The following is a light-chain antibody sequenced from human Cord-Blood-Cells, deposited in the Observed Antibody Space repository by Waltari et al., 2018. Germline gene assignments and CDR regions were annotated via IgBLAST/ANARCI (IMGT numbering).Light chain of an antibody. J-gene: IGKJ4*01. CDR1: QSISSY. CDR3: QQSYSTLT. V-gene: IGKV1-39*01. Sequence: DIQMTQSPSSLSASVGDRVTITCRASQSISSYLNWYQQKPGKDTKLLIYAASSLQSGVPSRFSGSGSGTDFTLTISSLQPEDFATYYCQQSYSTLTFGGGTKVEIK. CDR2: AAS.